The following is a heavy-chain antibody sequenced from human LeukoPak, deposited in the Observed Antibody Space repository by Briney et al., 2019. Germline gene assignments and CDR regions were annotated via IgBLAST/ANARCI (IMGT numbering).Heavy chain of an antibody. CDR2: IKPSGGGT. Sequence: ASVKVSFKASGYTFTNYYVHWERQAPGQGLERMGIIKPSGGGTSYALKFQGRVTMTRDTSTSTAYMELSSLRSEDTAVYYCARDHFDSSGYYYLLGYFEHWGQGTLVTVSS. J-gene: IGHJ1*01. CDR1: GYTFTNYY. V-gene: IGHV1-46*01. D-gene: IGHD3-22*01. CDR3: ARDHFDSSGYYYLLGYFEH.